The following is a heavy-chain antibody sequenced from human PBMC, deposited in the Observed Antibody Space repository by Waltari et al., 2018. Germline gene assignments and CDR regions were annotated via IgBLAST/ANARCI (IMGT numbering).Heavy chain of an antibody. Sequence: QVQLVQSGAEVKKPGASVKVSCKASGYTFTSYYMHWVRQAPGQGLEWMGIINPSGGSTSYAQKFQGRVTMTRDTSTSTVYMELSSLRSEDTAVYYCARPHRKWVGGDCPFDYWGQGTLVTVSS. CDR1: GYTFTSYY. J-gene: IGHJ4*02. D-gene: IGHD2-21*02. V-gene: IGHV1-46*01. CDR3: ARPHRKWVGGDCPFDY. CDR2: INPSGGST.